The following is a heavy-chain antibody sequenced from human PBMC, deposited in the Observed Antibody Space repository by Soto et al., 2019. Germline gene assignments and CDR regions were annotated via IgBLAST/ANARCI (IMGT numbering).Heavy chain of an antibody. V-gene: IGHV6-1*01. CDR1: GESVSRNSAA. CDR3: ARDPGGVLPAAIPNATMDV. D-gene: IGHD2-2*01. J-gene: IGHJ6*02. CDR2: TYYRSKCYN. Sequence: QTLSLSCAMSGESVSRNSAAWNWIRQSESRGLDWLGRTYYRSKCYNDYAVSVKSRITINPDTSKNKFSLQLNSVTPEDTAVYYCARDPGGVLPAAIPNATMDVWGQGSTVTASS.